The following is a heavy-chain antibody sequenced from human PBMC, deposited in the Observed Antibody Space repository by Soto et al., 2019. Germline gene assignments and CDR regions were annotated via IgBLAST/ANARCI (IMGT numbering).Heavy chain of an antibody. CDR3: AKINPGVLLWFGELSPYYYYYGMDV. CDR1: GFTFSSYA. V-gene: IGHV3-23*01. CDR2: ISGSGGST. Sequence: EVQLLESGGGLVQPGGSLRLSCAASGFTFSSYAMSWVRQAPGKGLEWVSAISGSGGSTYYADSVKGRFTISRDNSKNTLYLQMNSLRAEDTAVYYCAKINPGVLLWFGELSPYYYYYGMDVWGQGTTVTVSS. D-gene: IGHD3-10*01. J-gene: IGHJ6*02.